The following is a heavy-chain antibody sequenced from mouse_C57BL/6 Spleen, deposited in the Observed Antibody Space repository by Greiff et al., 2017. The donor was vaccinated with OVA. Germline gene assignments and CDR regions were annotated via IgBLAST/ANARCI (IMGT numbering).Heavy chain of an antibody. CDR3: TRGVYGLYFDY. CDR2: IDPETGGT. D-gene: IGHD1-1*01. J-gene: IGHJ2*01. CDR1: GYTFTDYE. V-gene: IGHV1-15*01. Sequence: SGAELVRPGASVTLSCKASGYTFTDYEMHWVKQTPVHGLEWIGAIDPETGGTAYNQKFKGKAILTADKSSSTAYMELRSLTSEDSAVYYCTRGVYGLYFDYWGQGTTLTVSS.